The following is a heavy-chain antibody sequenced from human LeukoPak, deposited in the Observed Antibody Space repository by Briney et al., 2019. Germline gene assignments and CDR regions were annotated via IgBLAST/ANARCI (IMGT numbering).Heavy chain of an antibody. J-gene: IGHJ4*02. V-gene: IGHV1-8*02. CDR3: ARAPMGTAPLY. CDR2: MNPVSGNA. D-gene: IGHD1/OR15-1a*01. CDR1: GYTFTSYA. Sequence: ASVKVSCKASGYTFTSYAMNWVRQAPGQGLEWMGWMNPVSGNAGSAQKFQGRVTLTRDTSISTAYMELSSLTSDDTAFYYCARAPMGTAPLYWGQGTLVTVSS.